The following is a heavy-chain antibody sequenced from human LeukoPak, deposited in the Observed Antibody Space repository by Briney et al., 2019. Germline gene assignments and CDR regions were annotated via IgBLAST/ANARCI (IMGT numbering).Heavy chain of an antibody. Sequence: HPGRSLRLSCAASGFTFSGYAMSWVRQAPGKGLEWVSAISGSGGSTYYADSVKGRFTISRDNSKNTLYLQMNSLRAEDTAVYYCAKGWEPVLLWFGELYFDYWDQGTLATVSS. J-gene: IGHJ4*02. D-gene: IGHD3-10*01. CDR3: AKGWEPVLLWFGELYFDY. CDR1: GFTFSGYA. CDR2: ISGSGGST. V-gene: IGHV3-23*01.